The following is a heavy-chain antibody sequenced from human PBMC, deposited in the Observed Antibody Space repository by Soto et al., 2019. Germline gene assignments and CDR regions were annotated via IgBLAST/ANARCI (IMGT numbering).Heavy chain of an antibody. Sequence: EVQLVESGGGLIQPGGSLGLSCAASGFTVISNYMSWVRQAPGKGLEWVSFIYSNGSTYYADSVKGRFSISRDNSNNMVYLQMDSLRAEDTAVYYCARGGQVRGGLDVWGQGTTVTVSS. D-gene: IGHD2-15*01. CDR1: GFTVISNY. CDR2: IYSNGST. J-gene: IGHJ6*02. V-gene: IGHV3-53*01. CDR3: ARGGQVRGGLDV.